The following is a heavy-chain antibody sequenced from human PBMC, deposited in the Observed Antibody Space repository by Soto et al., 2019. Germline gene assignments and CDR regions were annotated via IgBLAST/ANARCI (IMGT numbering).Heavy chain of an antibody. Sequence: QVQLPESGPGLVKLSGTLSLTCAVYGGSISSSNWWSWGRQPPGKGLEWIGEIYHSGSTNYNPPLKCGVTISVDKHKNQFSLKLSSVTAADTAVYYCAREDYYGMDVWGQGTTVTVSS. V-gene: IGHV4-4*02. CDR3: AREDYYGMDV. CDR2: IYHSGST. J-gene: IGHJ6*02. CDR1: GGSISSSNW.